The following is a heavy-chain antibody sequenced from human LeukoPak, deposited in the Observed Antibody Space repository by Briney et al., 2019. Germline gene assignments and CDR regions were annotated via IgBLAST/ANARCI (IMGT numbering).Heavy chain of an antibody. Sequence: GGSLRLSCAASGFIFSSYAMNWVRQAPGKGLEWVGRVKSVAEGGASEYGTAVKGRFTISRDDSKKTVYLQMHNLSTEDTALYYCTKNTGDFDIWGQGTMVIVSS. CDR2: VKSVAEGGAS. CDR3: TKNTGDFDI. V-gene: IGHV3-15*07. J-gene: IGHJ3*02. D-gene: IGHD4-17*01. CDR1: GFIFSSYA.